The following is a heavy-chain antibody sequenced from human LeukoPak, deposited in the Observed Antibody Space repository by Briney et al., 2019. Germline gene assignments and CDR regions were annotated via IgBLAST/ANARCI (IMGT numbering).Heavy chain of an antibody. CDR1: GFTVSSNY. V-gene: IGHV3-15*01. D-gene: IGHD4-17*01. J-gene: IGHJ4*02. CDR2: IKSKTDGETI. CDR3: ATAGDYLDY. Sequence: GGSLRLSCAASGFTVSSNYMSWFRQAPGKGLEWVGRIKSKTDGETIDYAAPVTGRFTVSRDDPKNTLYLQMNSLKTDDTAVYYCATAGDYLDYWGQGSLVTVSS.